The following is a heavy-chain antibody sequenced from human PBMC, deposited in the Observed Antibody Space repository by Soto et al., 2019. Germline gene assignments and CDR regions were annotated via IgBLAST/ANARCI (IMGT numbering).Heavy chain of an antibody. CDR3: TRSLDF. CDR1: GFTFSSYW. CDR2: INQDGTEK. V-gene: IGHV3-7*01. Sequence: PGGSLRLSCAASGFTFSSYWMDWVRRAPGKGLEWVANINQDGTEKHYVDSVKGRFTISRDNVKNSLYLQMSSLTAEDSALYYCTRSLDFWGQGTLVTVSS. J-gene: IGHJ4*02.